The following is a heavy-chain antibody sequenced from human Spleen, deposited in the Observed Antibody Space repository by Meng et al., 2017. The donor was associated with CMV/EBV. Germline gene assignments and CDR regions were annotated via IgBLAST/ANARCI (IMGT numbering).Heavy chain of an antibody. CDR2: IYPGGNT. Sequence: GESLKISCAASGFSVSSNYVSWVRQAPGKGLEWVSVIYPGGNTKYADSVKGRFTISRDNSKNTLYLQMNSLKAEDTAVYYCARDFCFLEWLSQPCYYYYGMDVWGQGTTVTVSS. CDR1: GFSVSSNY. D-gene: IGHD3-3*01. J-gene: IGHJ6*02. CDR3: ARDFCFLEWLSQPCYYYYGMDV. V-gene: IGHV3-53*01.